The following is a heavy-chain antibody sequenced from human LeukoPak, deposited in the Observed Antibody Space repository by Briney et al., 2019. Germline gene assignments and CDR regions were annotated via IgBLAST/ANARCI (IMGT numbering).Heavy chain of an antibody. V-gene: IGHV1-69*04. Sequence: SVKVSCKASGGTFSSYAISWVRQAPGQGLEWMGRIIPILGITNYAQKFQGRVTITADKSTSTAYMELSSLRSEDTAVYYCATDRPYTAMVKGGDYWGQGPWSPSPQ. CDR2: IIPILGIT. CDR1: GGTFSSYA. J-gene: IGHJ4*02. D-gene: IGHD5-18*01. CDR3: ATDRPYTAMVKGGDY.